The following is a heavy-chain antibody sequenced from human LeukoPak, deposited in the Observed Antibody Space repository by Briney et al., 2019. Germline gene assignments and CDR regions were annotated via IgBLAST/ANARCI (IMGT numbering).Heavy chain of an antibody. CDR3: AKDRGTMVRGVIGGSYEY. J-gene: IGHJ4*02. CDR2: ISYDGSNK. D-gene: IGHD3-10*01. Sequence: GGSLRLSCAASGFTFSSYAMHWVRQAPGKGLEWVAVISYDGSNKYYADSVKGRFTISRDNSKNTLYLQMNSLRAEDTAVYYCAKDRGTMVRGVIGGSYEYWGQGTLVTVSS. CDR1: GFTFSSYA. V-gene: IGHV3-30*04.